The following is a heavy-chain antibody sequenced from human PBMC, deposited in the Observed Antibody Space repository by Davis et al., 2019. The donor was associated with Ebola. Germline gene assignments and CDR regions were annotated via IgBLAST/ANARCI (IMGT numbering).Heavy chain of an antibody. CDR3: AKHNSYYYYYYYMDV. CDR2: IYPGDSDT. J-gene: IGHJ6*03. D-gene: IGHD5-24*01. Sequence: GESLKISCKGSGYSFTSYWIAWVRQMPGKGLEWMGIIYPGDSDTRYSPSFQGQVTISADKSISTAYLQWSSLEASDTVTYYCAKHNSYYYYYYYMDVWGKGTTVTVSS. CDR1: GYSFTSYW. V-gene: IGHV5-51*01.